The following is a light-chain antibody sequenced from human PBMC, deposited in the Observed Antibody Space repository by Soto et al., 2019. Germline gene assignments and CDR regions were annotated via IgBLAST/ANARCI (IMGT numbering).Light chain of an antibody. CDR1: QSVSSSY. CDR3: QQYGSSGT. V-gene: IGKV3-20*01. Sequence: EIVMTQSPATLSVSPGERATLSWRASQSVSSSYLAWYQQKPGQAPRLLIYGASNRATGIPDRFSGSGSGTDFTLTISRLEPEDFAVYYCQQYGSSGTFGQGTKVDIK. J-gene: IGKJ1*01. CDR2: GAS.